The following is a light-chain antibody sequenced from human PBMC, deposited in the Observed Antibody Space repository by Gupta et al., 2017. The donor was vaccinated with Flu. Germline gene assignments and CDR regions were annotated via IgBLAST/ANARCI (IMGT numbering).Light chain of an antibody. J-gene: IGLJ2*01. CDR1: NIGSKS. CDR3: QVWDSSSDQTV. V-gene: IGLV3-21*02. Sequence: SYVLTQPPSVSVAPGQTAKITCGGNNIGSKSVHWFQQKSGQAPVLVVYDDSDRPSGIPERISGSNSGNTATVTISRVEAGDEADYYCQVWDSSSDQTVFGGGTKLTVL. CDR2: DDS.